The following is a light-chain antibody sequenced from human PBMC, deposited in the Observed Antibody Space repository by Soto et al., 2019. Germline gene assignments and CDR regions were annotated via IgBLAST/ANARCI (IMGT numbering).Light chain of an antibody. CDR3: QQYYSYST. J-gene: IGKJ2*01. Sequence: DIQMTQSPSTLSASVGDRVTITCRASQTVSIWLAWYQQKPGKVPKVLIYKASSLESGVPSRFSGSGSGTEFTLTISSLQPDEFATYYCQQYYSYSTFGQGTKLEIK. V-gene: IGKV1-5*03. CDR1: QTVSIW. CDR2: KAS.